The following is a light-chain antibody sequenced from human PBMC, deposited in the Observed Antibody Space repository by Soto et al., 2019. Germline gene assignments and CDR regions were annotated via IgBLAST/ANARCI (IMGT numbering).Light chain of an antibody. Sequence: SALNQPASVSGSPGQSIAISCTGTSSDVGGYNYVSWYQHHPGKAPKLIIYDVTNRPSGVSNPFSGSKSGNTASLTISGLQPEDEADYYCSSYTTSNTRQIVFGTGTKVTVL. CDR2: DVT. CDR3: SSYTTSNTRQIV. CDR1: SSDVGGYNY. J-gene: IGLJ1*01. V-gene: IGLV2-14*03.